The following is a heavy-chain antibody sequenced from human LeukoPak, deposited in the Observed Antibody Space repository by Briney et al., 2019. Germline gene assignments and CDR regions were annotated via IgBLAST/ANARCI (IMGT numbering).Heavy chain of an antibody. J-gene: IGHJ4*02. Sequence: SVKVSCRASGGTFSSYAISWVRQAPRQGLEWMGGIIPIFGTANYAQKFQGRVTITADESTSTAYMELSSLRSEDTAVYYCARAGGSGWYLDTYYFDYWGQGTLVTVSS. CDR3: ARAGGSGWYLDTYYFDY. CDR2: IIPIFGTA. V-gene: IGHV1-69*13. CDR1: GGTFSSYA. D-gene: IGHD6-19*01.